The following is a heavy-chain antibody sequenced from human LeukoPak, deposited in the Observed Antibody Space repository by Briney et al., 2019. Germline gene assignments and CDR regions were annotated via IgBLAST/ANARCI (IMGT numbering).Heavy chain of an antibody. Sequence: ASVKVSCKASGYTFSTYGISWVRQAPGQGLEWMGWISAYSGQTNYAQKVQGRVTMTTDTSTKTAYMELRSLGSDDTAVYYCAGVAGFYWNSDSFDSWGQGTQVTVSS. CDR1: GYTFSTYG. D-gene: IGHD1-7*01. J-gene: IGHJ4*02. V-gene: IGHV1-18*01. CDR2: ISAYSGQT. CDR3: AGVAGFYWNSDSFDS.